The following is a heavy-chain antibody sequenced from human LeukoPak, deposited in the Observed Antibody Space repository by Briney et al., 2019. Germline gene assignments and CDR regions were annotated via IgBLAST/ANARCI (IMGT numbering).Heavy chain of an antibody. J-gene: IGHJ4*02. D-gene: IGHD5-24*01. CDR2: IWYDGSNK. CDR1: GFTFSSYG. V-gene: IGHV3-33*01. CDR3: ARDGYNSRLFDY. Sequence: GGSLRLSCAASGFTFSSYGMHWVRQAPGKGLEWVAVIWYDGSNKYYADSVKGRFTISRDNSKNTLYLQMNSLRAEDTAVYYCARDGYNSRLFDYWGQGTLVTVSS.